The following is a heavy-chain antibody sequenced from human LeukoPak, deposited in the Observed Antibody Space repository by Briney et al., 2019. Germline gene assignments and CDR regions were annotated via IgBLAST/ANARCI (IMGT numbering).Heavy chain of an antibody. J-gene: IGHJ3*02. V-gene: IGHV3-9*01. CDR1: GFTFDDYA. CDR2: ISWNSGSI. Sequence: PGGSLRLSCAASGFTFDDYAMHWVRQAPGKGLEWVSGISWNSGSIGYADSVKGRFTISRDNAKNSLYLQMNNLRAEDTAVYYCARDQYYYDSSGYSYAFDIWGQGTMVTVSS. CDR3: ARDQYYYDSSGYSYAFDI. D-gene: IGHD3-22*01.